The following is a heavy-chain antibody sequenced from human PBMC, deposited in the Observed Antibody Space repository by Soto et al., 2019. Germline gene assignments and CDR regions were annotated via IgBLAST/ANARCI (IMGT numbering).Heavy chain of an antibody. CDR1: GYTSTSYA. J-gene: IGHJ4*02. CDR2: INAGNGNT. D-gene: IGHD3-22*01. Sequence: ASVKVSCKASGYTSTSYAMHLVRQAPGQRLEWMGWINAGNGNTKYSQRFQGRVTITRDTSASTAYMELSSLRSEDTAVYYCARTDGYYFYDYWGQGTLVTVSS. V-gene: IGHV1-3*01. CDR3: ARTDGYYFYDY.